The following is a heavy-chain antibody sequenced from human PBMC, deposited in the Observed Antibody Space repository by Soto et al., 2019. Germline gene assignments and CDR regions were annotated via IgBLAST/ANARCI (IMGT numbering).Heavy chain of an antibody. D-gene: IGHD4-4*01. CDR1: GFTFSSYS. J-gene: IGHJ4*02. Sequence: GGSLRLSCSASGFTFSSYSINWVRQVPGKGLEWVSSISSSSSYIYYSDSVKGRFTISRDNAKNSLYLQMNSLRAEATVVYYGASLRMTTELDYWGQGTLVTVSS. CDR3: ASLRMTTELDY. CDR2: ISSSSSYI. V-gene: IGHV3-21*01.